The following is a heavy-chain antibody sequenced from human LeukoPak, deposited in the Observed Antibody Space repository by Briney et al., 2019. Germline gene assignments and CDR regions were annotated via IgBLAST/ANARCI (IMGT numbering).Heavy chain of an antibody. V-gene: IGHV3-33*08. Sequence: GSLRLSCAASGFTFSTYAMHWVRQAPGKGLEWVAVISYDGRNKYYADSVKGRFTISRDNSKNTLYLQMNSLRAEDTAVYYCARERGSYRNFDYWGQGTLVTVSS. J-gene: IGHJ4*02. D-gene: IGHD1-26*01. CDR3: ARERGSYRNFDY. CDR2: ISYDGRNK. CDR1: GFTFSTYA.